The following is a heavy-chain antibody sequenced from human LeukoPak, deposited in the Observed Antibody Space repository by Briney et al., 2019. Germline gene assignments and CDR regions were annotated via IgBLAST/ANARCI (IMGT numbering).Heavy chain of an antibody. CDR1: GFTFSSYS. D-gene: IGHD3-22*01. V-gene: IGHV3-48*01. CDR2: ISSSSSTI. Sequence: GGSLRLSCAASGFTFSSYSMNWVRQAPGKGLEWVSSISSSSSTIYYADSVKGRFTISRDNAKNSLYLQMNSLRAEDTAVYYCARGPPRGWLFVYWGQGTLVTVSS. CDR3: ARGPPRGWLFVY. J-gene: IGHJ4*02.